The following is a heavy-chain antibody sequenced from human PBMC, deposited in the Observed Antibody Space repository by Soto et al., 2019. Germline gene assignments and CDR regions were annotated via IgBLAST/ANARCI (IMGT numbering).Heavy chain of an antibody. Sequence: GGSLRLSCAASGLTLSDHFMSWVRQAPGKGLEWVSCIDNSGSNTYYADSVKGRFTISRDNAKSSLYLQMNSLRAEDTAVYYCARDPQREDGHNFDDWGQGTLVTVSS. J-gene: IGHJ4*02. CDR1: GLTLSDHF. CDR2: IDNSGSNT. CDR3: ARDPQREDGHNFDD. V-gene: IGHV3-11*01.